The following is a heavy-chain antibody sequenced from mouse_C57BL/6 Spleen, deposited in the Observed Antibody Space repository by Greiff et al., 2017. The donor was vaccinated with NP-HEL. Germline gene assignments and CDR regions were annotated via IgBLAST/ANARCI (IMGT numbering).Heavy chain of an antibody. Sequence: QVQLQQPGAELVKPGASVKLSCKASGYTFTSYWMHWVKQRPGQGLEWIGMINPNSGSTTYNEKFKSKAKLTVDKSYRTASMQLSSLTSEDSAIDYCARPYYSNCEGWFDYWGQGTLLTVSA. CDR3: ARPYYSNCEGWFDY. CDR1: GYTFTSYW. J-gene: IGHJ3*01. V-gene: IGHV1-64*01. D-gene: IGHD2-5*01. CDR2: INPNSGST.